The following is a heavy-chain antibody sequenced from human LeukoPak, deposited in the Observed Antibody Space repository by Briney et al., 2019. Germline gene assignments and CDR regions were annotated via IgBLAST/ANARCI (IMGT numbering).Heavy chain of an antibody. J-gene: IGHJ5*02. CDR1: GFTFDDYA. CDR2: ISWNSGSI. CDR3: AKGIFGNWFDP. Sequence: PGRSLRLSCAASGFTFDDYAMHWVRQAPGKGLERVSGISWNSGSIGYADSVKGRFTISRDNAKNSLYLQMNSLRAEDTALYYCAKGIFGNWFDPWGQGTLVTVSS. V-gene: IGHV3-9*01. D-gene: IGHD3-3*01.